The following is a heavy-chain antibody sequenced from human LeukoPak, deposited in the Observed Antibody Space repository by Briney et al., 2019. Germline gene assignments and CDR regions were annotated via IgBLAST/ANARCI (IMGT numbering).Heavy chain of an antibody. CDR1: GFTFSSYS. D-gene: IGHD6-19*01. CDR2: ISSSSSTI. CDR3: AREPRSIAVAGTGY. V-gene: IGHV3-48*01. J-gene: IGHJ4*02. Sequence: GGSLRLSCAASGFTFSSYSMNWVRQAPGKGLEWVSYISSSSSTIYYADSVKGRFTISRDNAKNSLYLQMNSLRAEDTAVYYCAREPRSIAVAGTGYWGQGTLVTVSS.